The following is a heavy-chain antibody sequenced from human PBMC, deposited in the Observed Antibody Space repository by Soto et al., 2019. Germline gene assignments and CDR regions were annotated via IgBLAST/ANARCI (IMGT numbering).Heavy chain of an antibody. Sequence: QVQLVQSGAEVTKPGSSVKVSCKASGGTFSSYAISWVRQAPGQGLEWMGGIIPIFGTANYAQKFQGSVTINADESTSKAYMELSSLRSDDTAVYYCARGIVGARGYYDYGMDVWGQGTTVTVSS. CDR1: GGTFSSYA. CDR3: ARGIVGARGYYDYGMDV. V-gene: IGHV1-69*01. J-gene: IGHJ6*02. D-gene: IGHD1-26*01. CDR2: IIPIFGTA.